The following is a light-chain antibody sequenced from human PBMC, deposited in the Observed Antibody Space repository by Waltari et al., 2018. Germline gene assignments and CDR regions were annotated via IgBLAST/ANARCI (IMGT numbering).Light chain of an antibody. Sequence: VLTQSPGALSLSPGETATLSCSASQSIGRTIAWYQQKPGQAPRLLIYATSTRATGIPDRFSGSGSGTDFSLTIYRLEPEDFAVYYCQHYVRLPVTFGQGTKVEIK. CDR1: QSIGRT. CDR2: ATS. J-gene: IGKJ1*01. CDR3: QHYVRLPVT. V-gene: IGKV3-20*01.